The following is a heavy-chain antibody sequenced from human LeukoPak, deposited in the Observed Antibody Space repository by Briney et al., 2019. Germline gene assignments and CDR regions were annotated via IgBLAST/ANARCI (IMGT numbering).Heavy chain of an antibody. J-gene: IGHJ4*02. CDR3: AKAYDFWSGLDY. Sequence: GGSLRLSCAASGFTFSSYAMSWVRQAPGKGLEWVSAISGSGGSTYYADSVKSRFTISRDNSKNTLYLQMNSLRAEDTAVYYCAKAYDFWSGLDYWGQGTLVTVSS. CDR2: ISGSGGST. D-gene: IGHD3-3*01. CDR1: GFTFSSYA. V-gene: IGHV3-23*01.